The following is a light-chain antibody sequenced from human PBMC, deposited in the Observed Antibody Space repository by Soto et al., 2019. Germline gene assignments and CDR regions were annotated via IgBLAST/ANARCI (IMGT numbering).Light chain of an antibody. CDR3: QQYGSSPQLIT. J-gene: IGKJ5*01. V-gene: IGKV3-20*01. CDR2: GAS. CDR1: QSVSSSY. Sequence: EIVLTQSPGTLSLYPGERATLSCRASQSVSSSYLAWYQQKPGQAPRLLIYGASSRATGIPDRFSGSGSGTDFTLTISRLEPEDFAAYYCQQYGSSPQLITFGQGTRLEIK.